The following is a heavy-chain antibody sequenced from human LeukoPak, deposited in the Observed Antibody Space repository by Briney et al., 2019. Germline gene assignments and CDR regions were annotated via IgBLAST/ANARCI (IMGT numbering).Heavy chain of an antibody. CDR3: AREPPPATAIPHCDTDSFRNLLVCLGAFPC. Sequence: GGSLRLSCAASGFTFSSYWMSWVRQAPGKGLEWVANIKQDGSEKYYVDSVKGRFTISRDNAKNSLYLQMNSLRVEDTAVYYCAREPPPATAIPHCDTDSFRNLLVCLGAFPCWG. V-gene: IGHV3-7*01. D-gene: IGHD2-2*02. CDR1: GFTFSSYW. J-gene: IGHJ6*01. CDR2: IKQDGSEK.